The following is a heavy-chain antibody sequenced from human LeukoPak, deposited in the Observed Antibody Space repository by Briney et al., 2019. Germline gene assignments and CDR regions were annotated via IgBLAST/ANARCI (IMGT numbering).Heavy chain of an antibody. J-gene: IGHJ4*02. CDR2: ISYNGGT. V-gene: IGHV4-59*08. CDR1: GVSIIDYY. CDR3: ARHKHSSGLASLDF. D-gene: IGHD5-18*01. Sequence: SETLSLTCTVSGVSIIDYYWSWIRQPPGMGLEWIAYISYNGGTYSNPSLKSRVTISIDTSKNQFSLKLSSVTAADTAIFYCARHKHSSGLASLDFWGPGTLSPSPQ.